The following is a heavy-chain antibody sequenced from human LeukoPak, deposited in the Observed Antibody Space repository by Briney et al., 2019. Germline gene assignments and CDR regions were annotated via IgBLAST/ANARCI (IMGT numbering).Heavy chain of an antibody. Sequence: ASVKVSCKASGYTFTSYYMHWVRQAPGQGLEWMGIINPSGGSTSYAQKFQGRVTMTRDMSTSTVYMELSSLRSEDTAVYYCARAHPRATLSSLSITGTTYWFDPWGQGTLVTVSS. V-gene: IGHV1-46*01. CDR3: ARAHPRATLSSLSITGTTYWFDP. CDR2: INPSGGST. CDR1: GYTFTSYY. J-gene: IGHJ5*02. D-gene: IGHD1-7*01.